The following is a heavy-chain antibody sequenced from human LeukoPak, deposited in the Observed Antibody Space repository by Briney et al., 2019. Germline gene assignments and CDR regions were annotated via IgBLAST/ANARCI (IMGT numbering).Heavy chain of an antibody. D-gene: IGHD3-22*01. J-gene: IGHJ3*02. Sequence: ASVKVSCKASGYTFTSYGISWVRQAPGQGLEWMGWISAYNGNTNYAQKLQGRVTMTTDTSTSTAYMELRSLRFDDTAVYYCARDWNYYDSSGYYQAAFDIWGQGTMVTVSS. CDR1: GYTFTSYG. CDR2: ISAYNGNT. CDR3: ARDWNYYDSSGYYQAAFDI. V-gene: IGHV1-18*01.